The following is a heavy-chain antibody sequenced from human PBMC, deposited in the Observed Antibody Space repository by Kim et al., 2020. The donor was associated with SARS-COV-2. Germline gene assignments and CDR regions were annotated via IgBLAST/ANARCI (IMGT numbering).Heavy chain of an antibody. V-gene: IGHV1-3*01. CDR2: INAGNGNT. J-gene: IGHJ4*02. D-gene: IGHD6-19*01. CDR1: GYTFTSYA. Sequence: ASVKVSCKASGYTFTSYAMHWVRQAPGQRLEWMGWINAGNGNTKYSQKFQGRVTITRDTSASTAYMELSSLRSEDTAVYYCARDIFRGGSSGWYVGYWGQGTLVTVSS. CDR3: ARDIFRGGSSGWYVGY.